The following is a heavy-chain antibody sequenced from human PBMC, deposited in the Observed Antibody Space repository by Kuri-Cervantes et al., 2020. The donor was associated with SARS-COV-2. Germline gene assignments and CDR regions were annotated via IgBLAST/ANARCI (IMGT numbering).Heavy chain of an antibody. CDR3: ANLNYYDSSGARGLGMDV. V-gene: IGHV3-74*01. CDR1: GFTFSSYE. CDR2: INPDESYT. Sequence: GGSLRLSCAASGFTFSSYEMNWVRQAPGKGLVWVSRINPDESYTNNADSVKGRFTLSRNNAKNTLYLQMSSLRAEDTAVYYCANLNYYDSSGARGLGMDVWGQGTTVTVSS. D-gene: IGHD3-22*01. J-gene: IGHJ6*02.